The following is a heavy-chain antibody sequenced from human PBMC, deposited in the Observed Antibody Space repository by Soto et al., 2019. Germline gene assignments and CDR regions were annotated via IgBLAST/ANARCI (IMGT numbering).Heavy chain of an antibody. J-gene: IGHJ6*02. CDR2: ISYHGSNQ. Sequence: GGSLRLSCAASGFTFSSYGMHWVRQAPGEGLEWVALISYHGSNQYYGDSVKGRFTISRDNSKNMLYLQMNSLRAEDTAVYFCEKGYCSSTSCPYYYYYYAMDVWGQGTTVTVSS. CDR3: EKGYCSSTSCPYYYYYYAMDV. V-gene: IGHV3-30*18. CDR1: GFTFSSYG. D-gene: IGHD2-2*01.